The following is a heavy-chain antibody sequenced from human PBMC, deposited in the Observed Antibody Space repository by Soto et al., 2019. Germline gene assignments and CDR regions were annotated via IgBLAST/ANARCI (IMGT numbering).Heavy chain of an antibody. CDR2: HYSGGST. D-gene: IGHD1-26*01. CDR3: ARHRHPRGTVGATSPLDP. J-gene: IGHJ5*02. CDR1: GFSVSGNY. V-gene: IGHV3-53*01. Sequence: GSLRLSCAISGFSVSGNYLSWVRQAPGKGLEWVSVHYSGGSTYYADSVQGRFTISRDKSNNTLYLQMRRVRAEDTAVYFCARHRHPRGTVGATSPLDPWGQGTQVTVSS.